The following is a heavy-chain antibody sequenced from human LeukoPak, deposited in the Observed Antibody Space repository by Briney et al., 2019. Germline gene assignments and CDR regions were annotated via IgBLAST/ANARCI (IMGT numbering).Heavy chain of an antibody. J-gene: IGHJ5*02. CDR3: ARDRPSWYRTGFDP. D-gene: IGHD6-13*01. Sequence: GASVKVSCKASGYTFTRYGLSWVRQAPGQGLEWMGWISGYNGKANYVQKFQGRVTMTTDTSTSTAYMELRSLRSDDTAVYYCARDRPSWYRTGFDPWGQGTLVTVSS. CDR1: GYTFTRYG. V-gene: IGHV1-18*01. CDR2: ISGYNGKA.